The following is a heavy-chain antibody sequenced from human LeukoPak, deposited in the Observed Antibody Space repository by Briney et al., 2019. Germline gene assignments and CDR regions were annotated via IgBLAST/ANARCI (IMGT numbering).Heavy chain of an antibody. J-gene: IGHJ5*02. CDR1: GGSISSRNYY. CDR3: ARQGRSGYDSYCSDP. D-gene: IGHD5-12*01. V-gene: IGHV4-39*01. Sequence: SETLSLTCTVSGGSISSRNYYWGWIRQPPGEGLQWIGNIYYTGSTYYNPSLKSRVTISVDTSKNQFSLKLSSVTAADTAVYYCARQGRSGYDSYCSDPWGQGTLVTVSS. CDR2: IYYTGST.